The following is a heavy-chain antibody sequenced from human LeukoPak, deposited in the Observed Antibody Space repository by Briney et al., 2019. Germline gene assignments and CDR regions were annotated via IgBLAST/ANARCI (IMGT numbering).Heavy chain of an antibody. Sequence: GGSLRLSCAASGFTFSSYWMHWVRQAPGKGLEWVSAISGSGGSTYYADSVKGRFTISRDNSKNTLYLQMNSLRAEDTAVCYCAKYRITMIVVGGAFDIWGQGTMVTVSS. CDR3: AKYRITMIVVGGAFDI. D-gene: IGHD3-22*01. J-gene: IGHJ3*02. CDR2: ISGSGGST. CDR1: GFTFSSYW. V-gene: IGHV3-23*01.